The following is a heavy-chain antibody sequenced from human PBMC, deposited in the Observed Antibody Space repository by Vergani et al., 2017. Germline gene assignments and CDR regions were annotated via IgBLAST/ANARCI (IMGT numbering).Heavy chain of an antibody. CDR3: AREGHYDFWSGYYTDY. D-gene: IGHD3-3*01. V-gene: IGHV4-30-4*08. J-gene: IGHJ4*02. Sequence: QVQLQESGPGLVKPSQTLSLTCTVSGGSISSGDYYWSWIRQPPGKGLEWIGYIYYSGSTYYNPSLKSRVTISVDTSKNQFSLKLSSVTAADTAVYYCAREGHYDFWSGYYTDYWGQGTLVTVSS. CDR2: IYYSGST. CDR1: GGSISSGDYY.